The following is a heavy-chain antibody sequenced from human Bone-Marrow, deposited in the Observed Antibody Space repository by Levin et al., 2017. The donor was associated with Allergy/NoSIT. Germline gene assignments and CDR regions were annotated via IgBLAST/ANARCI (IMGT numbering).Heavy chain of an antibody. CDR1: GFTFSSYW. CDR2: IKQDGSEK. V-gene: IGHV3-7*01. J-gene: IGHJ5*02. CDR3: ARDGEYSSSPSDWFDP. D-gene: IGHD6-13*01. Sequence: GGSLRLSCAASGFTFSSYWMSWVRQAPGKGLEWVANIKQDGSEKYYVDSVKGRFTISRDNAKNSLYLQMNSLRAEDTAVYYCARDGEYSSSPSDWFDPWGQGTLVTVSS.